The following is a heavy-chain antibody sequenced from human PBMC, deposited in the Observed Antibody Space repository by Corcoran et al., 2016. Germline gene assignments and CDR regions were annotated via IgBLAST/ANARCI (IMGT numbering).Heavy chain of an antibody. Sequence: QVQLVQSGAEVKKPGASVKVSCKASGYTFTSYYMHWVRQAPGQGLEWMGIINPSGGSTSYAQKFQGRVTMTRDTSTSTVYMELSSLRSEDTAVYDCATLPDCSGGSCYSGFGYWGQGTLVTVSS. D-gene: IGHD2-15*01. V-gene: IGHV1-46*01. CDR1: GYTFTSYY. CDR2: INPSGGST. J-gene: IGHJ4*02. CDR3: ATLPDCSGGSCYSGFGY.